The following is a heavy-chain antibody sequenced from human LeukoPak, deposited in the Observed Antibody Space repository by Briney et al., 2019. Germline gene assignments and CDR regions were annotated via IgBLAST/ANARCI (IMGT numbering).Heavy chain of an antibody. V-gene: IGHV4-38-2*01. Sequence: SETLSLTYAVSGFSVSSGFYWAWIRQSPGKGLEWIANIYHSGNTYSNPSLKSRLTVSMDSSMNNFSLRLTSVTSADTAVYYCARAARYTDYLSSSGGLWEYNFDYWGQGTLVTVSS. J-gene: IGHJ4*02. CDR1: GFSVSSGFY. CDR2: IYHSGNT. CDR3: ARAARYTDYLSSSGGLWEYNFDY. D-gene: IGHD3-9*01.